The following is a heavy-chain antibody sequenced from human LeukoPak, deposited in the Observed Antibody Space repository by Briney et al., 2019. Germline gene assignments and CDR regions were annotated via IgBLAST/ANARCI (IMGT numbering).Heavy chain of an antibody. V-gene: IGHV3-30*18. CDR1: GFTFSNYG. D-gene: IGHD6-13*01. Sequence: GRSLSLSCAASGFTFSNYGMYWVRQAPGTGLEWVTFISDDGSRKYYVDSVKGRFTISRDNSKNTLYLQMNSLRVEDTAVYYCAKDRSTTWSFDYWGQGTLVSVSS. J-gene: IGHJ4*02. CDR2: ISDDGSRK. CDR3: AKDRSTTWSFDY.